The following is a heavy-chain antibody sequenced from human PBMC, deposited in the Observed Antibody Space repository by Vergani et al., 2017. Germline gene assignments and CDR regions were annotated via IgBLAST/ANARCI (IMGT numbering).Heavy chain of an antibody. Sequence: EVQLVQSGAEVKKPGATMKISCKVSGYTFTDHYMHWVKQAPGKGLEWMGLVDPEDGETIYAEKFKGRVTIAADTSTDTAHLELSSLRSEDTAVYYCATPQTLTTGGMESGAKGPRSSSP. D-gene: IGHD4-17*01. V-gene: IGHV1-69-2*01. CDR3: ATPQTLTTGGMES. J-gene: IGHJ6*02. CDR2: VDPEDGET. CDR1: GYTFTDHY.